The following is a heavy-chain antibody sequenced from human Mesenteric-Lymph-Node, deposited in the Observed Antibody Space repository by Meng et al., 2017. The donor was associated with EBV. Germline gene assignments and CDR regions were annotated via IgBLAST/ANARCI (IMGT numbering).Heavy chain of an antibody. CDR1: GGSITSYY. Sequence: QVQLQESGPGLVKPSETLSLTCTVSGGSITSYYWSWIRQPPGKGLEWIGDISDSGNTNYNSSLKRRVTMSVDTSKNQFSLELSSVTAADTAVYYCARVLGATSYFGSWGRGTLVTVSS. D-gene: IGHD1-26*01. CDR3: ARVLGATSYFGS. J-gene: IGHJ4*02. V-gene: IGHV4-59*08. CDR2: ISDSGNT.